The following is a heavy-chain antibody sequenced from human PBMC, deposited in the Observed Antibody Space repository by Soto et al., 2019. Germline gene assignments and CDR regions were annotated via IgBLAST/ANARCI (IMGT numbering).Heavy chain of an antibody. CDR2: IQQDGSEN. J-gene: IGHJ3*01. D-gene: IGHD2-15*01. CDR1: GFALSSYW. V-gene: IGHV3-7*01. CDR3: ASPCSGGSSHLDAFDL. Sequence: EVQLVESGGGLVQPGGSLRLSCVASGFALSSYWMSWVRQAPGKGLEWVANIQQDGSENYYVDSLKGRFTISRDNGKNSVYLQMNSLRAEDTAVYYCASPCSGGSSHLDAFDLWGQGTMVTVSS.